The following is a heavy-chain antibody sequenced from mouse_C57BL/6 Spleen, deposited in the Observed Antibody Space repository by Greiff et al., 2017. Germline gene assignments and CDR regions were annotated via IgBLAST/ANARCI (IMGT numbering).Heavy chain of an antibody. Sequence: EVQRVESGPGMVKPSQSLSLTCTVTGYSITSGYDWHWIRHFPGNKLEWMGYISYSGSTNYNPSLKSRISITHDTSKNHFFLKLNSVTTEDTATYYCARGGYGNYDWYFDVWGTGTTVTVSS. J-gene: IGHJ1*03. CDR1: GYSITSGYD. CDR3: ARGGYGNYDWYFDV. D-gene: IGHD2-1*01. V-gene: IGHV3-1*01. CDR2: ISYSGST.